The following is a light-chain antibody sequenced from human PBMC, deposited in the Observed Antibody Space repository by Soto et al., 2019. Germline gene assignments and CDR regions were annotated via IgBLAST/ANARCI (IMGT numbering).Light chain of an antibody. CDR3: QQRKYWHPLT. V-gene: IGKV3D-11*02. CDR2: DAS. CDR1: RSVDVY. Sequence: ETVLTQSPATLSLSPGDTATLSCRASRSVDVYVAWYQQKPGQAPRLLIYDASNRATGIPARFSGSGSGTDFTLTISSLEPEDFADYYCQQRKYWHPLTFGGGTKVEIK. J-gene: IGKJ4*01.